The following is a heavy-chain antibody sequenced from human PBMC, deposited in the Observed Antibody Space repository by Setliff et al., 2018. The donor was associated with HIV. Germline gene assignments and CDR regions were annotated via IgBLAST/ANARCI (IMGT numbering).Heavy chain of an antibody. D-gene: IGHD2-15*01. CDR2: IHWNDAN. CDR1: GFSLTTSGVG. CDR3: VHIVVWGGLDV. J-gene: IGHJ6*02. V-gene: IGHV2-5*01. Sequence: SGPTLVNPTQTLTMTCTFSGFSLTTSGVGVGWIRQPPGKALEGLAVIHWNDANHYSPSLKTRLSITKDTSKNQIVLTMTNMDPVDIATYYCVHIVVWGGLDVWGQGTTVTVSS.